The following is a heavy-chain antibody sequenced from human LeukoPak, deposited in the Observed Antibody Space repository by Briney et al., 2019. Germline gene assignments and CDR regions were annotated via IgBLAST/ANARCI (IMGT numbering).Heavy chain of an antibody. V-gene: IGHV4-34*01. CDR1: GGSFSGYY. CDR2: INHSGST. J-gene: IGHJ6*04. CDR3: ARGSGCSGGSCYPRYYYYGMDV. D-gene: IGHD2-15*01. Sequence: SETLSLTCAVYGGSFSGYYWSWIRQPPGKGLEWIGEINHSGSTNYNPSLKSRVTISVDTSKNQFSLKLSSVTAADTAVYYCARGSGCSGGSCYPRYYYYGMDVWGKGTTVTVSS.